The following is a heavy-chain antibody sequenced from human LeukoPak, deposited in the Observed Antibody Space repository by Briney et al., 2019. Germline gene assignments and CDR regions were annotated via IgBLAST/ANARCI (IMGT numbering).Heavy chain of an antibody. CDR3: AGERGVGEFY. V-gene: IGHV3-21*01. D-gene: IGHD3-10*01. J-gene: IGHJ4*02. CDR1: GFTFSTYT. Sequence: GGSLRLSCAASGFTFSTYTMNWVRQAPGKGLEWVSSISSSSSSIYYADSVKGRFSISRDNAKNSLYLQMNSLSAEDTAAYYCAGERGVGEFYWGQGTLVTVSS. CDR2: ISSSSSSI.